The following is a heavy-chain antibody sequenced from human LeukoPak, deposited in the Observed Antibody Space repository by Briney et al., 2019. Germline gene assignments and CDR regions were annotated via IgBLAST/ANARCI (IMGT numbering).Heavy chain of an antibody. CDR2: IKQDGSEK. V-gene: IGHV3-7*05. Sequence: GGSLRLSSAASGFTFSKYWMNWVRQAPGKGLEWVANIKQDGSEKNYVDSVKGRFTISRDNAQNSLYLQMNSLRAEDTAVYYCARVVGDTSSYLPFYWGQGTLVTVSS. D-gene: IGHD3-22*01. CDR1: GFTFSKYW. CDR3: ARVVGDTSSYLPFY. J-gene: IGHJ4*02.